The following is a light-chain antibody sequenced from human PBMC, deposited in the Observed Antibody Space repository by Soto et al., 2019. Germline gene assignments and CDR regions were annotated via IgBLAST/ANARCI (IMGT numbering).Light chain of an antibody. CDR2: GNS. V-gene: IGLV1-40*01. Sequence: VVTQPPSVSGAPGQRVTISCTGSSSNIGAGYDVHWYQQLPGTAPKLLIYGNSNRPSGVPDRFSGSMSGTSASLAITGLQAEDEADYYCQSYDSSLSGVVFGGGTKLTVL. CDR3: QSYDSSLSGVV. J-gene: IGLJ2*01. CDR1: SSNIGAGYD.